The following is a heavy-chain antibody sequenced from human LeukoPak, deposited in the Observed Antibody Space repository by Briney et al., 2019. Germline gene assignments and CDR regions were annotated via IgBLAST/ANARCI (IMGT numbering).Heavy chain of an antibody. J-gene: IGHJ5*02. CDR3: AKETSYNWFDP. CDR1: GFTFSSYG. CDR2: IRYDGSIG. V-gene: IGHV3-30*02. Sequence: PGGSLRLSCAASGFTFSSYGMHWVRQAPGKGLEWVTFIRYDGSIGYYADSVKGRFTISRDNSKNTLYVQMNSLRAEDTAVYYCAKETSYNWFDPWGQGTLVTVSS. D-gene: IGHD6-6*01.